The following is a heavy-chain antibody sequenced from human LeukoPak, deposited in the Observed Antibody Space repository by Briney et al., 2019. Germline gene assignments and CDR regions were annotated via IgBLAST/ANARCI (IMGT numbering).Heavy chain of an antibody. Sequence: SETLSLTCTVSGGSISSYYWSWIRQPPGKGLEWIGYIYYSGSTNYNPSLKSRVTISADTSKNQFSLKLTSVTAADTAVYYCARNYYGSGSYYNFDYWGQGTLVTVSS. J-gene: IGHJ4*02. CDR1: GGSISSYY. D-gene: IGHD3-10*01. CDR2: IYYSGST. V-gene: IGHV4-59*01. CDR3: ARNYYGSGSYYNFDY.